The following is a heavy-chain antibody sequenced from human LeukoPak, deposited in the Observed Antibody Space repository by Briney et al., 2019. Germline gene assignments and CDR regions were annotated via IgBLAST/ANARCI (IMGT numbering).Heavy chain of an antibody. CDR2: ISVSGGST. CDR1: GFTFSSYA. CDR3: AKDLSSGGVPAAIRSPSYYYYGMDV. D-gene: IGHD2-2*01. V-gene: IGHV3-23*01. Sequence: AGGSLRLSCAASGFTFSSYAMSWVRQAPGKGLEWVSAISVSGGSTYYADSVNGRLTISRDNSKNTLYLQMNSLRAEDPAVYYSAKDLSSGGVPAAIRSPSYYYYGMDVWGQGTTVTASS. J-gene: IGHJ6*02.